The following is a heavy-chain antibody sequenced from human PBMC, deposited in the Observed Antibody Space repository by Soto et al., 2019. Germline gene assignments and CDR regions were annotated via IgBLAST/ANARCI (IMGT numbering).Heavy chain of an antibody. V-gene: IGHV3-74*01. J-gene: IGHJ3*01. CDR1: GFTFSYYW. CDR3: ARGDRGGFDL. Sequence: EVQLVESGGGLVRPGGSLRLSCAASGFTFSYYWMHWVRQAPGQGLVWVSRIHSDGSSTTYADFVKGRFIISRDNARNTVDLQMNSVGVEDTAVYYSARGDRGGFDLWGQGTVVTVSS. CDR2: IHSDGSST. D-gene: IGHD3-16*01.